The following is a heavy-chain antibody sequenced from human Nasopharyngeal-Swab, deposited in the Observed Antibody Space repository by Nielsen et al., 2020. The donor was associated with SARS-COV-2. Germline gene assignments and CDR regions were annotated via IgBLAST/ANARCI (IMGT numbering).Heavy chain of an antibody. CDR3: AKRGVAVDATSWFDP. V-gene: IGHV3-23*01. Sequence: WIRQPPGKGLEWVSDISGSGDSTFYSDSVKGRFTMSRDNSKNMLYLQMRSLRAEDTAVYYCAKRGVAVDATSWFDPWGQGTLVTVSS. J-gene: IGHJ5*02. D-gene: IGHD2-15*01. CDR2: ISGSGDST.